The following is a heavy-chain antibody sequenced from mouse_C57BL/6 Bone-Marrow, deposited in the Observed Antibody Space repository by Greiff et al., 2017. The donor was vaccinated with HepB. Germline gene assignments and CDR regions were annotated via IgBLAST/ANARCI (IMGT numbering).Heavy chain of an antibody. Sequence: QVQLQQPGAELVKPGASVKLSCKASGYTFTSYWMHWVKQRPGQGLEWIGMIHPNSGSTNYNEKFKSKATLTVDKSSSTAYMQLSSLTSEDSAVYYCARSWYYVSSSWFAYWGQGTLVTVSA. CDR2: IHPNSGST. CDR3: ARSWYYVSSSWFAY. CDR1: GYTFTSYW. J-gene: IGHJ3*01. D-gene: IGHD1-1*01. V-gene: IGHV1-64*01.